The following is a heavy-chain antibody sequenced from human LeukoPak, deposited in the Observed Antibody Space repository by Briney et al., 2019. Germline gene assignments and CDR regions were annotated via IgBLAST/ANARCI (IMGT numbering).Heavy chain of an antibody. J-gene: IGHJ5*02. Sequence: GGSLRLSCAASGFTFSSYAMSWVRQAPGKGLEWVSAISGSGGSTYYADSVKGRFTISRDNSKNTLYLQMNSLRAEDTAVYYCAKHPLEWLFVNWFDPWGQGTLVTVSS. CDR3: AKHPLEWLFVNWFDP. V-gene: IGHV3-23*01. CDR2: ISGSGGST. D-gene: IGHD3-3*01. CDR1: GFTFSSYA.